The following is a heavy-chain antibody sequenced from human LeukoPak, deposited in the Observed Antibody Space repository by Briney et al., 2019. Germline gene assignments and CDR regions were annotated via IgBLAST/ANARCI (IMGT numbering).Heavy chain of an antibody. CDR1: GYTFTSYY. V-gene: IGHV1-3*01. D-gene: IGHD3-3*01. CDR3: ARDTIYAFDY. CDR2: INAGNGNT. J-gene: IGHJ4*02. Sequence: ASVKVSCKASGYTFTSYYMHWVRQAPGQRLEWMGWINAGNGNTKYSQKFQGRVTMTRDTSTSTVYMELSSLRSEDTAVYYCARDTIYAFDYWGQGTLVTVSS.